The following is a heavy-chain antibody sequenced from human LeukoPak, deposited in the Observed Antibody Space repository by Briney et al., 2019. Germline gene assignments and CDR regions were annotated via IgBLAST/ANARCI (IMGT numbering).Heavy chain of an antibody. D-gene: IGHD3-3*01. Sequence: ASVKVSCKASGYTFTGYYMHWVRQAPGQGLEWMGRINPNSGGTNYAQKFQGRVTMTGDTSISTAYMELSRLRSDDTAVYYCARDRARYYDFWSGTNWFDPWGQGTLVTVSS. CDR1: GYTFTGYY. J-gene: IGHJ5*02. CDR2: INPNSGGT. V-gene: IGHV1-2*06. CDR3: ARDRARYYDFWSGTNWFDP.